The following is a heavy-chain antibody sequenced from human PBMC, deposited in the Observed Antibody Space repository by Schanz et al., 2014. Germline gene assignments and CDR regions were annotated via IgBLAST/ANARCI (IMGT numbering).Heavy chain of an antibody. J-gene: IGHJ4*02. CDR3: ARGLIAAAGGAFDY. Sequence: EVQLLESGGGLVQPGGSLRLSCTASGFTFSSYSMNWVRQARGKGLEWVSAMNESHSTIYYADSVRGRFTISRDNAENTLFLQMNSLRAGDAAVYYCARGLIAAAGGAFDYWGQGTLVAVSA. CDR2: MNESHSTI. V-gene: IGHV3-23*01. D-gene: IGHD6-13*01. CDR1: GFTFSSYS.